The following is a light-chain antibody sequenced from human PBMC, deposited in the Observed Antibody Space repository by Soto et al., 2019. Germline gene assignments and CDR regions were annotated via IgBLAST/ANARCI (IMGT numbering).Light chain of an antibody. V-gene: IGKV3-11*01. CDR2: SAS. Sequence: EVVLTQSPATLSLSPGESATPSCRASQSVSVNFAWYQQKPGQAPRPLIYSASDRAPGIPARFSGRGSGTYFTLTISSLEPEDFAVYYCQERNRWPRGTFGGGTKVDIK. CDR1: QSVSVN. J-gene: IGKJ4*01. CDR3: QERNRWPRGT.